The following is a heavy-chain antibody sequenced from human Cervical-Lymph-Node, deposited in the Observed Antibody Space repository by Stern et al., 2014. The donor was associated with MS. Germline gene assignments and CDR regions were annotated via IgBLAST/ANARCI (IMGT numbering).Heavy chain of an antibody. CDR1: GYTFTYYA. CDR2: ISPHNGNT. V-gene: IGHV1-18*01. J-gene: IGHJ4*02. D-gene: IGHD4-11*01. CDR3: ARDDDYTRRAIDY. Sequence: QVQLVESGAEVKKPGASVNVSCKTSGYTFTYYAISWIRQAPGQGLEWVGWISPHNGNTNFVQKLQGRVAMTTDTSTSTAYMELRSLRSDDTAVYYCARDDDYTRRAIDYWGQGTLVTVSS.